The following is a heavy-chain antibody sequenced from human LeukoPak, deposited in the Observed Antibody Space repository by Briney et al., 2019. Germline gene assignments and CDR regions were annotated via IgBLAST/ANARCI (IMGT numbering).Heavy chain of an antibody. D-gene: IGHD3-3*01. CDR1: GYSFTSYW. Sequence: PGESLKISCKGSGYSFTSYWIGWVRQMPGKGLEWMGIIYPGDSDTRYSPSFQGQVTISADKSISTAYLQWSSLKASDTAMYYCARQGVWSGHSGNDYYYYMDVWGKGTTVTVSS. V-gene: IGHV5-51*01. J-gene: IGHJ6*03. CDR3: ARQGVWSGHSGNDYYYYMDV. CDR2: IYPGDSDT.